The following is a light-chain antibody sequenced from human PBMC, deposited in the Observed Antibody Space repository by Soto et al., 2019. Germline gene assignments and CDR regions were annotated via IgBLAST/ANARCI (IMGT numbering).Light chain of an antibody. CDR3: QQYYSKPLT. CDR2: WAS. J-gene: IGKJ4*01. CDR1: QSVLYSSNNKNY. Sequence: DIVMTQSPDSLAVSLGERATINCKSSQSVLYSSNNKNYLDWYQQKVGQPPKLLIYWASTRESGVPDRFSGSGSGTDFTLTISSLQAADVAVYYCQQYYSKPLTFGGGTKVEIK. V-gene: IGKV4-1*01.